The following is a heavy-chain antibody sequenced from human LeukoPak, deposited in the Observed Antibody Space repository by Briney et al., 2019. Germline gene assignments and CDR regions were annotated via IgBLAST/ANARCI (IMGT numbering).Heavy chain of an antibody. D-gene: IGHD2-2*01. CDR2: IIPIFGTA. Sequence: SVKVSCKASGGTFSSYAISWVRQAPGQGLEWMGGIIPIFGTANYAQKFQGRVTITADESTSTAYMELSSLRTEDTAVYYCAREKLYCSSTSCYSYYYYYMDVWGKGTTVTVSS. CDR1: GGTFSSYA. J-gene: IGHJ6*03. V-gene: IGHV1-69*13. CDR3: AREKLYCSSTSCYSYYYYYMDV.